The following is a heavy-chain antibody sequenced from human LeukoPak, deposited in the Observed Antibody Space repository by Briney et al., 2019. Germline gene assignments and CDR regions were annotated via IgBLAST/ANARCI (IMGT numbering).Heavy chain of an antibody. CDR2: IYSSAIT. CDR1: GVSISSYY. V-gene: IGHV4-4*07. J-gene: IGHJ3*02. Sequence: PSETLSLPCTVSGVSISSYYWTWMRQPAGKGLEWIGRIYSSAITDYNPSLKSRVTMSVDTSKNQFSLKLNSVTAADTAVYYCARGPGSATAEAFDIWGQGTLVTVSS. CDR3: ARGPGSATAEAFDI.